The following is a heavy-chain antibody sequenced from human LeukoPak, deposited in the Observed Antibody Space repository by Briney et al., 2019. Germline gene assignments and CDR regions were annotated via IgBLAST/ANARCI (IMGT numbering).Heavy chain of an antibody. J-gene: IGHJ6*02. V-gene: IGHV3-21*01. CDR1: GFTFSSYS. CDR3: AKDGGPYSMYYYYGMDV. Sequence: GGSLRLSCAASGFTFSSYSINWVRQAPGKGLEWVSSISSSSSYIYYADSVKGRFTISRDNAKNSLYLQMNSLRAEDTAVYYCAKDGGPYSMYYYYGMDVWGQGTTVTVSS. CDR2: ISSSSSYI. D-gene: IGHD4-11*01.